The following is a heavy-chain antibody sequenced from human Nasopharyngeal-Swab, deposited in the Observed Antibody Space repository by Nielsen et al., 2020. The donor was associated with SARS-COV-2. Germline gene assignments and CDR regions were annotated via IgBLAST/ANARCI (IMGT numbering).Heavy chain of an antibody. V-gene: IGHV3-30*04. CDR1: GFTFSSYA. J-gene: IGHJ4*02. CDR3: ARDPDDILTGPFDY. CDR2: ISYDGSNK. D-gene: IGHD3-9*01. Sequence: GGSLSLSCAASGFTFSSYAMHWVRQAPGKGLEWVAVISYDGSNKYYADSVKGRFTTASDNSKNPLYLQMNSLRAEDTAVYYCARDPDDILTGPFDYWGQGTLVTVSS.